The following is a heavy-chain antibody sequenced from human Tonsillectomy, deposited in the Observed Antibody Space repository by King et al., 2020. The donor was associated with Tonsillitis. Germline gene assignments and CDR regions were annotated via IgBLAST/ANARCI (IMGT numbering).Heavy chain of an antibody. J-gene: IGHJ4*02. CDR3: ARTYSSGWYPDY. Sequence: VQLVESGGGLVKPGGSLRLSCAASGFTFSDYYMSWIRQAPGKGLEWVSNIRSSGSIIYYADSVRGRFTISRDNAKNSLFLQMNSLRAEDTAVYYCARTYSSGWYPDYWGQGTLVTVSS. CDR2: IRSSGSII. CDR1: GFTFSDYY. D-gene: IGHD6-19*01. V-gene: IGHV3-11*01.